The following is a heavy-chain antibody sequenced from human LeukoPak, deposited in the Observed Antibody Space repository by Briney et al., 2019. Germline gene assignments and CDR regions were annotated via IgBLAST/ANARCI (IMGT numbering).Heavy chain of an antibody. Sequence: SETLSLTCGVYGGSFSGYYWSWIRQPPGKGLEWIGEINHSGSTNYNPSLKSRVTISVDTSKNQFPLKLSSVTAADTAVYYCARRFPGYSYGRPFDYWGQGTLVTVSS. J-gene: IGHJ4*02. V-gene: IGHV4-34*01. CDR2: INHSGST. CDR1: GGSFSGYY. D-gene: IGHD5-18*01. CDR3: ARRFPGYSYGRPFDY.